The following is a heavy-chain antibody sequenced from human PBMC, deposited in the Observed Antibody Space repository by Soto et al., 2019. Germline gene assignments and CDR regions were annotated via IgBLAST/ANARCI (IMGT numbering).Heavy chain of an antibody. CDR2: MNAKSGDT. CDR3: ARGNPFNYAGFDV. J-gene: IGHJ6*02. CDR1: GYTFSDFD. Sequence: RASVKVSCKASGYTFSDFDINWLRQASGQGPEWMGWMNAKSGDTFFPQRLQGKFNMTWDTSLSTAYMEVGSLTSDDTAIYYCARGNPFNYAGFDVWGQGTTVTVSS. V-gene: IGHV1-8*01. D-gene: IGHD3-16*01.